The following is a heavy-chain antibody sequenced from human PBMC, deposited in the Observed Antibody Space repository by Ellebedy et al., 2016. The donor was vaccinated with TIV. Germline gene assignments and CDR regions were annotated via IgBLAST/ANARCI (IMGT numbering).Heavy chain of an antibody. CDR2: INQSGRT. CDR1: GGSFSGYY. Sequence: SETLSLTCAVYGGSFSGYYWSWIRQPPGKGLEWIGEINQSGRTNYKPSLDKGRVTISVDTSKNQFSLRLSSVTAADTAVYYCAEGRSGWYYFDYWGQGTPVTVSS. V-gene: IGHV4-34*01. D-gene: IGHD6-19*01. CDR3: AEGRSGWYYFDY. J-gene: IGHJ4*02.